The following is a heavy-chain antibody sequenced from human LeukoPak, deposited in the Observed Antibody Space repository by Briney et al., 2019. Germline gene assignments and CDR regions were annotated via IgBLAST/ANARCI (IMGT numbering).Heavy chain of an antibody. V-gene: IGHV5-51*01. D-gene: IGHD1-1*01. CDR1: GYSITSYW. Sequence: GASLKTSCKASGYSITSYWICCVRQLPGKGLEWMGISYSGDSDTRYNPSFQGQVTISADKSISTAYLQWSSLNASDTAMYYCARQTGYNWNDVAPDNWFDPWGRGTLVTVSS. CDR2: SYSGDSDT. J-gene: IGHJ5*02. CDR3: ARQTGYNWNDVAPDNWFDP.